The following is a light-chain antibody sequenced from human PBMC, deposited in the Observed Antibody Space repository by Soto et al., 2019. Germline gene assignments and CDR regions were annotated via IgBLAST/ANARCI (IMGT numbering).Light chain of an antibody. CDR3: QQYNSYPWT. CDR1: QSICSW. V-gene: IGKV1-5*01. Sequence: DIQMTQSPSTLSASVGDRVTITCRASQSICSWLAWYQQKPGKAPKLLIYDSSSLESGVPSRFSGSGSGTEFTLTISSLQPDDFATYYCQQYNSYPWTFGQGTKVDIK. CDR2: DSS. J-gene: IGKJ1*01.